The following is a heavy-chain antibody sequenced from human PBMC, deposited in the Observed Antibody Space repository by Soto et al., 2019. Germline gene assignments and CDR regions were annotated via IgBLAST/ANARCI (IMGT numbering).Heavy chain of an antibody. V-gene: IGHV4-34*01. CDR2: INHSGST. CDR1: GGSFSGYY. J-gene: IGHJ4*02. D-gene: IGHD2-21*02. CDR3: ARARPLGDIVVVTATDYYFEY. Sequence: SETLSLTCAVYGGSFSGYYWSWIRQPPGKGLEWIGEINHSGSTNYNPSLKSRVTISVVTSKNQFSLKLSSVTAADTAVYYCARARPLGDIVVVTATDYYFEYWGQGTLVTVSS.